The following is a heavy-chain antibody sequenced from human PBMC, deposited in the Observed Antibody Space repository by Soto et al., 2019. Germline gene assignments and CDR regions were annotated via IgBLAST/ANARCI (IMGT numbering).Heavy chain of an antibody. J-gene: IGHJ6*02. CDR3: ARPGVLKWLQSRYYYYGMDV. Sequence: GASVKVSCKASGGTFSSYAISWVRQAPGQGLEWMGGIIPIFGTANYAQKFQGRVTITADKSTSTAYMELSSLRSEDTAVYYCARPGVLKWLQSRYYYYGMDVWGQGTTVTVSS. D-gene: IGHD5-12*01. V-gene: IGHV1-69*06. CDR2: IIPIFGTA. CDR1: GGTFSSYA.